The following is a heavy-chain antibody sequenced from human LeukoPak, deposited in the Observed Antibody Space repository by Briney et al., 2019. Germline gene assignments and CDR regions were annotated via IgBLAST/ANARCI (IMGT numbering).Heavy chain of an antibody. D-gene: IGHD3-10*01. Sequence: GGSLRLSCAASGLTFSSYWMHWVRQVPGKGLVWVSRINSDGSSTIYADSVKGRFTISRDNAKNTVVLQMNSLSAEDTAVYYCATGGAQYYDYWGQGTVVTVSS. J-gene: IGHJ4*02. CDR1: GLTFSSYW. V-gene: IGHV3-74*01. CDR3: ATGGAQYYDY. CDR2: INSDGSST.